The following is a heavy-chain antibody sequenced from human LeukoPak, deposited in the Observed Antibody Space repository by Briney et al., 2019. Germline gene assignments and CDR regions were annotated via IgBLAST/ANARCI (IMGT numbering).Heavy chain of an antibody. CDR1: GFTFSGFA. J-gene: IGHJ4*02. V-gene: IGHV3-73*01. CDR3: AREGDYGGNPKAFDY. Sequence: GGSLRLSCAASGFTFSGFAFHWVRQASGKGLEWVGRIRSKAHNYATVYAASVKGRFTISRDDSKNATYLQMNSLKTEDTAVYYCAREGDYGGNPKAFDYRGQGTLVTVSS. CDR2: IRSKAHNYAT. D-gene: IGHD4-23*01.